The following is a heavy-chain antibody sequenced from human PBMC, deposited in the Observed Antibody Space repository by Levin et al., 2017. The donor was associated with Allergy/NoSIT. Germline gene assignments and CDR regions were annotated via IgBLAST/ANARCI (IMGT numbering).Heavy chain of an antibody. CDR2: IIPIFGTA. CDR3: ARDRDSSGYYFDY. Sequence: KISCKASGGTFSSYAISWVRQAPGQGLEWMGGIIPIFGTANYAQKFQGRVTITADKSTSTAYMELSSLRSEDTAVYYCARDRDSSGYYFDYWGQGTLVTVSS. D-gene: IGHD3-10*01. J-gene: IGHJ4*02. CDR1: GGTFSSYA. V-gene: IGHV1-69*06.